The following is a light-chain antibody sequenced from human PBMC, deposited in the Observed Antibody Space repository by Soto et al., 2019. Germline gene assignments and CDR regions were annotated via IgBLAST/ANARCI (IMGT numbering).Light chain of an antibody. J-gene: IGKJ1*01. CDR1: QGVSSTY. Sequence: EIVLTQSPGTLSLSPGERATLSCRASQGVSSTYLAWYQQKPGQAPRLLIYGASFRATGIPDRFSGSGSGTDFTLTSSRLEPEDFAVYYCQQFGGSSRTFGQGTKVEIK. CDR2: GAS. V-gene: IGKV3-20*01. CDR3: QQFGGSSRT.